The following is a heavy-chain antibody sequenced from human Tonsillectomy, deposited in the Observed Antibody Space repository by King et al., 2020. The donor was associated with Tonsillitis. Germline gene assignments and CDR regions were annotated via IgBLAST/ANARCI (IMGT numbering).Heavy chain of an antibody. J-gene: IGHJ4*02. CDR3: AKVLSIAVAGKLDY. D-gene: IGHD6-19*01. CDR1: GFTFSSYA. Sequence: VQLVESGGGLVQPGGSLRLSCAASGFTFSSYAMSWVRQAPGKGLEWVSAISGSVGGTYYADSVKGRFTISRDNSKNTLYLQMNSLRAEDTAVYYCAKVLSIAVAGKLDYWGQGTLVTVSS. CDR2: ISGSVGGT. V-gene: IGHV3-23*04.